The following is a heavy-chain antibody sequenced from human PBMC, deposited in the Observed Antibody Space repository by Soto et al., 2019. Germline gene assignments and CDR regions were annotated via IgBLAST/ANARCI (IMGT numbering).Heavy chain of an antibody. CDR2: IIPIFGTA. CDR3: ARAQRGYCSSTSCLNWFDP. V-gene: IGHV1-69*06. Sequence: QVQLVQSGAEVKKPGSSVKVSCKASGGTFSSYAISWVRQAPGQGLEWMGGIIPIFGTANYAQKFQGRVTITADKSTSTAYMELSSLRSEDTAVYYCARAQRGYCSSTSCLNWFDPWGQGTLVTGSS. D-gene: IGHD2-2*01. J-gene: IGHJ5*02. CDR1: GGTFSSYA.